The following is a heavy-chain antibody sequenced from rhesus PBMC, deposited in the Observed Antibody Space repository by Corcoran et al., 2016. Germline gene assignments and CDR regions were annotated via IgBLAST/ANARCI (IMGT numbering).Heavy chain of an antibody. CDR2: ISPYNDNK. D-gene: IGHD2-21*01. J-gene: IGHJ6*01. CDR1: GYIFTTYF. Sequence: QVQLVQSGAEIKPPGAPVKLSCETSGYIFTTYFFHWGIKAPGQGLEWIGLISPYNDNKAYAQNFQGRVTISTDTSTKTGYMELSSLSAEDTAVYYCAREEYWTGSGCYASGGLDSWGQGVVVSVSS. CDR3: AREEYWTGSGCYASGGLDS. V-gene: IGHV1-1*01.